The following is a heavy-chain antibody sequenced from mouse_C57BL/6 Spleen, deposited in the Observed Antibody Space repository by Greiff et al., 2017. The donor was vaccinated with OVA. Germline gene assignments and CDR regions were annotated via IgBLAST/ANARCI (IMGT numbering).Heavy chain of an antibody. D-gene: IGHD1-1*01. CDR3: ARHEDLRVPRWLSMDY. V-gene: IGHV1-62-2*01. CDR1: GYTFTEYT. J-gene: IGHJ4*01. Sequence: VKLQESGAELVKPGASVKLSCKASGYTFTEYTIHWVKQRSGQGLEWIGWFYPGSGSIKYNEKFKDKATLTADKSSSTVYMELSRLTSEDSAVYFCARHEDLRVPRWLSMDYWGQGTSVTVSS. CDR2: FYPGSGSI.